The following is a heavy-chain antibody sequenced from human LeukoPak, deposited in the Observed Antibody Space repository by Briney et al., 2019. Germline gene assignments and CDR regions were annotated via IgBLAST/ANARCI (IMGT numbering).Heavy chain of an antibody. D-gene: IGHD6-13*01. CDR2: ISGSGGST. CDR1: GFTFSSYA. V-gene: IGHV3-23*01. CDR3: AKDRAEYSSGWYYFDY. J-gene: IGHJ4*02. Sequence: GGSLRLSCAASGFTFSSYAMSWVRQAPGKGLEWVSAISGSGGSTYYADSVKGRFTISRDNSKNTLYLQMNSLRAEDTAVYYRAKDRAEYSSGWYYFDYWGQGTLVTVSS.